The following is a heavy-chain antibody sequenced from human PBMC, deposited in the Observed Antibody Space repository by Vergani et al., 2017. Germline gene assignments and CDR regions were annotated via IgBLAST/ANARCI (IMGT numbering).Heavy chain of an antibody. J-gene: IGHJ4*02. CDR1: VFTFNKYL. CDR2: INEDGRKQ. CDR3: ARGYCTNSRCRGKVES. D-gene: IGHD2-8*01. V-gene: IGHV3-7*03. Sequence: EEQLVDSGGHLVQPGGSLRLSCAASVFTFNKYLMRWVRQAPGKGLEWVANINEDGRKQYYVDSVRGRFTISRDNSKDTLYLQMNRLGAEDTAVYYCARGYCTNSRCRGKVESWGQGTLVTVSS.